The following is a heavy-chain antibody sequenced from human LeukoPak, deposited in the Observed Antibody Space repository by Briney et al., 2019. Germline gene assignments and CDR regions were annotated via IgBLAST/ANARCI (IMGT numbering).Heavy chain of an antibody. D-gene: IGHD5-18*01. V-gene: IGHV4-34*01. CDR1: GGSFSGYY. CDR3: ARVTGTTAMVSDAFDI. Sequence: PSETLSLTCAVYGGSFSGYYWSWIRQPPGKGLEWIGEINHSGSTNYNPSLKSRVTISVDTSKNQFSLKLSSVTAADTAVYYCARVTGTTAMVSDAFDIWGQGTMVTVSS. J-gene: IGHJ3*02. CDR2: INHSGST.